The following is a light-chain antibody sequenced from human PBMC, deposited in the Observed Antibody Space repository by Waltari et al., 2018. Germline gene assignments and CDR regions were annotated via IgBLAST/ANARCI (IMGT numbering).Light chain of an antibody. V-gene: IGLV1-44*01. CDR2: SNN. CDR1: SSNIGSNS. J-gene: IGLJ3*02. Sequence: QAVLTQTPSASGTPGQRVSISCSGSSSNIGSNSVTWFQQLPGTAPKLRIYSNNGRHAGVPDRFSGSKSGTSASLAISGLQSEDEADYYGAAWDDSLNGPMFGGGTKLTVL. CDR3: AAWDDSLNGPM.